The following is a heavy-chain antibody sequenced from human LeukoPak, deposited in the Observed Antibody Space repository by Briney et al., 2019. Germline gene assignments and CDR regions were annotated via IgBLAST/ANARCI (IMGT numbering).Heavy chain of an antibody. CDR2: IYYSGST. Sequence: SETLSLTCTVSGGSISSYYWSWIRQPPGKGLEWIGYIYYSGSTNYNPSLKSRVTISVDTSKNQFSLKLSSVTAADTAVYYCAREQTRVLTAWGQGTLVTVSS. D-gene: IGHD6-13*01. CDR3: AREQTRVLTA. V-gene: IGHV4-59*12. J-gene: IGHJ4*02. CDR1: GGSISSYY.